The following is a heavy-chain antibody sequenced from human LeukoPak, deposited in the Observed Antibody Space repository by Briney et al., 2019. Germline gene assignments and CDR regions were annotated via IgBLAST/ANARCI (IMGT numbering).Heavy chain of an antibody. J-gene: IGHJ4*02. CDR2: IYYSGST. CDR1: GGSLSSRSYY. V-gene: IGHV4-39*01. CDR3: ARRVLSGWYPNFDY. Sequence: PSDTLSLTCTVSGGSLSSRSYYWGWIRQPPGRGLEGVGSIYYSGSTYYTPSLKSRVTISVDTSKNQFSLKLSSVTAADTAVYYCARRVLSGWYPNFDYWGQGTLVTVS. D-gene: IGHD6-19*01.